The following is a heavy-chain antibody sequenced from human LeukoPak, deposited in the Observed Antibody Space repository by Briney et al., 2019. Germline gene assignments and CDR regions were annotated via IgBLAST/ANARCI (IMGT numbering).Heavy chain of an antibody. CDR3: ATSRDFYDTSGYYPYYFDC. D-gene: IGHD3-22*01. Sequence: PGRSLRLSCAASGFTFSSYAMHWVRQAPDKGLEWVAVIPNDRRNNYYAESVKGRFTISRDNSKNTLYLQMNSLRTEDTAVYYCATSRDFYDTSGYYPYYFDCWGQGTLVTVSS. CDR2: IPNDRRNN. J-gene: IGHJ4*02. V-gene: IGHV3-30-3*01. CDR1: GFTFSSYA.